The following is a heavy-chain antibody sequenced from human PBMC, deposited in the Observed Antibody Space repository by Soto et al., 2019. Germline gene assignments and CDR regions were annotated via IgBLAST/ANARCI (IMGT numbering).Heavy chain of an antibody. CDR2: IVVGSGNT. J-gene: IGHJ4*02. CDR1: GFTFTSSA. CDR3: AKERDLAGYSNDLDY. D-gene: IGHD6-13*01. V-gene: IGHV1-58*02. Sequence: GASVKVSCKASGFTFTSSAMQWVRQARGQRLEWIGWIVVGSGNTNYAQKFQERVTITRDMSTSTAYMELSSLRSEDTAVYYCAKERDLAGYSNDLDYWGQGTLVTAPQ.